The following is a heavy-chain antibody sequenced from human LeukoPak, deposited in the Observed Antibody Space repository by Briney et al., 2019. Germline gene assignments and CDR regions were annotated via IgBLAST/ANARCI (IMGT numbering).Heavy chain of an antibody. V-gene: IGHV3-30-3*01. CDR1: GFTFSSYA. J-gene: IGHJ5*02. CDR2: ISYDGSNK. D-gene: IGHD6-13*01. Sequence: SLXLSXAAXGFTFSSYAMHWVRQAPGKGLEWVAVISYDGSNKYYADSVKGRLTISRDNSKNTLYLQMNSLRAEDTAVYYCARDLKLEQQLVRAGRLGFDPWGQGTLVTVSS. CDR3: ARDLKLEQQLVRAGRLGFDP.